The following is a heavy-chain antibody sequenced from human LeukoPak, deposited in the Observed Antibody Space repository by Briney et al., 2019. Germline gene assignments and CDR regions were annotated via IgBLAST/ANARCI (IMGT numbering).Heavy chain of an antibody. CDR2: IYYSGRT. J-gene: IGHJ4*02. V-gene: IGHV4-39*01. CDR1: GGSISSNNYY. Sequence: SETLSLTCTVSGGSISSNNYYWGWIRQPPGKGLEWIANIYYSGRTYYNPSLKSRVTISEDTSKNQFSLKLRSVTAADTAVYYCARLLETTRDFDSWGQGTLVTVSS. CDR3: ARLLETTRDFDS. D-gene: IGHD1-1*01.